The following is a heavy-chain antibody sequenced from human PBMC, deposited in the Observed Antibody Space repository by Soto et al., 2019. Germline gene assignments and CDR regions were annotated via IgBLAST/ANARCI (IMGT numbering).Heavy chain of an antibody. CDR1: GGPFISYA. J-gene: IGHJ6*02. D-gene: IGHD1-1*01. CDR2: IIPIFGTA. Sequence: SVKVACKASGGPFISYAVIWVRQAPGQGLEWMGGIIPIFGTANYAQKFKDRVTISRDTPASTAYMELSGLRSEDTAVYYCARGKGMEENYYYYGMDVWGQGTTVTVSS. CDR3: ARGKGMEENYYYYGMDV. V-gene: IGHV1-69*05.